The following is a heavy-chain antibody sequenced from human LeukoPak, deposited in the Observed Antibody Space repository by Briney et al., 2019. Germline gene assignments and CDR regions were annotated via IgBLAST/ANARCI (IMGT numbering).Heavy chain of an antibody. CDR1: GFTFTNAW. V-gene: IGHV3-15*01. CDR3: TADLGVTMIRGVLVY. CDR2: IKSKADGETT. Sequence: GGSLRLSCAASGFTFTNAWMTWVRQAPGKGLEWVGRIKSKADGETTDYAAPVKGRFTMSRDDSKATLYLFMNGLKAEDTAVYYYTADLGVTMIRGVLVYWGQGALVTVSS. D-gene: IGHD3-10*01. J-gene: IGHJ4*02.